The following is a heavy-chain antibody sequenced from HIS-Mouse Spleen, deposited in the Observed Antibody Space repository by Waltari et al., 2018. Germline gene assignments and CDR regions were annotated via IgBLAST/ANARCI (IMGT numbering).Heavy chain of an antibody. J-gene: IGHJ3*02. CDR2: IYYSGST. CDR1: GGSISSGGYY. D-gene: IGHD3-16*01. V-gene: IGHV4-31*03. Sequence: QVQLQESGPGLVKPSQTLSLTCTVSGGSISSGGYYWSWIRQHPGKGLAWIGYIYYSGSTYYNPSLKSRVTISVDTSKNQFSLKLSSVTAADTAVYYCARDTGDGDFHAFDIWGQGTMVTVSS. CDR3: ARDTGDGDFHAFDI.